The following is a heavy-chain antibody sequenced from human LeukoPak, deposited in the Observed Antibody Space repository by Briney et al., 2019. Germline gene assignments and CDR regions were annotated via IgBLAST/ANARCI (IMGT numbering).Heavy chain of an antibody. Sequence: ASVKVSCKASGYTFTGYWMHWVRQAPGQGLEWMGWINPNSGGTNYAQKFQGRVTMTRDTSISTAYMELGRLRSDDTAVYYCARVEADRKWLVRDFDYWGQGTLVTVSS. V-gene: IGHV1-2*02. J-gene: IGHJ4*02. CDR1: GYTFTGYW. D-gene: IGHD6-19*01. CDR3: ARVEADRKWLVRDFDY. CDR2: INPNSGGT.